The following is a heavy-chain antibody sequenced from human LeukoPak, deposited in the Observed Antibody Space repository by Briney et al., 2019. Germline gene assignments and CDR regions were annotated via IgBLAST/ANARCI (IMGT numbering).Heavy chain of an antibody. J-gene: IGHJ4*02. CDR3: APNAGVEGFDY. Sequence: GGSLRLSCAASGFTFSSYAMSWVRQAPGKGLEWVSAICGSGGSTYYADSVKGRFTISRDNSKNTLYLQMNSLRAEDTAVYYRAPNAGVEGFDYWGQGTLVTVSS. D-gene: IGHD7-27*01. V-gene: IGHV3-23*01. CDR2: ICGSGGST. CDR1: GFTFSSYA.